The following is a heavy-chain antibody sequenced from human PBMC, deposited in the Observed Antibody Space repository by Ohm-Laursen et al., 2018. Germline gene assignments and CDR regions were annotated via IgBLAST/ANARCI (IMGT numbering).Heavy chain of an antibody. Sequence: SLRLSCAASEVTDSPNYMSWVRQAPGKGLEWVSVIHSGGNTYYVDSVKGRFTISRDNSKNTLYLQMNSLRDEDTAVYYCATAGPYSGDDYWGQGTLVNVSS. CDR2: IHSGGNT. D-gene: IGHD6-25*01. CDR1: EVTDSPNY. V-gene: IGHV3-53*01. CDR3: ATAGPYSGDDY. J-gene: IGHJ4*02.